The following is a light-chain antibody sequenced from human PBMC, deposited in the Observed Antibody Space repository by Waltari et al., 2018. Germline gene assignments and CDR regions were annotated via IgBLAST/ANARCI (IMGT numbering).Light chain of an antibody. J-gene: IGKJ3*01. CDR1: QDISNY. V-gene: IGKV1-33*01. CDR3: QQYHNLPPEFT. CDR2: EAS. Sequence: DIQMTQSPYSLSASVGDRVTITCQASQDISNYLNWYQQNPGKAPTLLIYEASNLETGFPSRFRGSGSETDFTFTISSLQPEDIATYYCQQYHNLPPEFTFGPGTKVDIK.